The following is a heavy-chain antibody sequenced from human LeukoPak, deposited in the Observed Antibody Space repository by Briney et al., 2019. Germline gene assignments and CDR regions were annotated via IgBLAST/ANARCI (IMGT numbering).Heavy chain of an antibody. CDR3: ARGYSGYNYVY. CDR2: ISDSGTTT. J-gene: IGHJ4*02. CDR1: GFTFSSYE. D-gene: IGHD5-12*01. V-gene: IGHV3-48*03. Sequence: GGSLRLSCAASGFTFSSYEMNWVRQAPGKGLEWVSYISDSGTTTYYADSVKGRFTISRDNAKNSLYLQMSSLRAEDTGVYYCARGYSGYNYVYWGQGTLVTVSS.